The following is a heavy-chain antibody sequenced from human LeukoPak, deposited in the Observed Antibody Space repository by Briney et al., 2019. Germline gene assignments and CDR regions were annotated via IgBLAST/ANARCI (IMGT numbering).Heavy chain of an antibody. D-gene: IGHD6-13*01. CDR1: GGSFSGYY. Sequence: SETLSLTCAVYGGSFSGYYWSWIRQPPGQGLEWIGYIYYSGSTNYNPSLKGRVSISVDTSKNQFSLKLSSVTAADTAVYYCARGIAAADGSYFDYWGQGTLVTVSS. CDR3: ARGIAAADGSYFDY. V-gene: IGHV4-59*01. J-gene: IGHJ4*02. CDR2: IYYSGST.